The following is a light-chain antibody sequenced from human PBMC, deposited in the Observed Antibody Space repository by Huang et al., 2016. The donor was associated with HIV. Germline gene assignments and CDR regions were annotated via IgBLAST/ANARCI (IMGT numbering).Light chain of an antibody. V-gene: IGKV3-15*01. CDR2: GAS. CDR1: QSVSSN. J-gene: IGKJ1*01. Sequence: EIVMTQSPATLSVSPGERATLSCRASQSVSSNLAWYQQKPGQAPRLLIYGASTRATGIPARFSGSGSGTEFTRTISSLQSEDFAVYYCQQYNNWQRTFGQGTKVEIK. CDR3: QQYNNWQRT.